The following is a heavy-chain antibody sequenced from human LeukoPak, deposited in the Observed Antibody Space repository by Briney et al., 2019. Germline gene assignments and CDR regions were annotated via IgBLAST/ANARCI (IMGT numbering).Heavy chain of an antibody. D-gene: IGHD6-19*01. Sequence: GGSLRLSCTASGFTFSSYAMYWVRRAPGKGLEWVSGIFGSGGSAHYADSVKGRFTISRDNSQNTVYLQMNSLRAEDTAVYYCGKTTTGYSSGRNPAWPVDYWGQGTLVTVSS. J-gene: IGHJ4*02. CDR2: IFGSGGSA. V-gene: IGHV3-23*01. CDR3: GKTTTGYSSGRNPAWPVDY. CDR1: GFTFSSYA.